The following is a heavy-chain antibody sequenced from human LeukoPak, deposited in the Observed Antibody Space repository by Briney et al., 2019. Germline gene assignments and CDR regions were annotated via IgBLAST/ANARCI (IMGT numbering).Heavy chain of an antibody. J-gene: IGHJ4*02. CDR2: ISSSSSYI. D-gene: IGHD2-2*01. CDR3: ARDSRDCSSTSCYLHFDY. CDR1: GFTFSIYS. Sequence: PGGSLRLSCAASGFTFSIYSMNGVRQAPGKGLEGVSSISSSSSYIYYADSVKGRFTISRDNAKNSLYLQMNSLRAEDTAVYYCARDSRDCSSTSCYLHFDYWGQGTLVTVSS. V-gene: IGHV3-21*01.